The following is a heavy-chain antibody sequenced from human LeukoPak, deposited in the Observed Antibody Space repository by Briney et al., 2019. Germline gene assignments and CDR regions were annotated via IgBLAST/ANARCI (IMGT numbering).Heavy chain of an antibody. J-gene: IGHJ4*02. Sequence: GGSLRLSCAASGFTFSDYYMSWIRQAPGKGLEWVAVIWYDGSNKYYADSVKGRFTISRDNSKNTLYLQMNSLRAEDTAVYYCARDFEAYYYDSSGYYAGFDYWGQGTLVTVSS. V-gene: IGHV3-33*08. CDR2: IWYDGSNK. D-gene: IGHD3-22*01. CDR3: ARDFEAYYYDSSGYYAGFDY. CDR1: GFTFSDYY.